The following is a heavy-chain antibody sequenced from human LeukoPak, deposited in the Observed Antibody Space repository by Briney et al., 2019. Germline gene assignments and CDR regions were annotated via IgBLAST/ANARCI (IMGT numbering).Heavy chain of an antibody. CDR2: IFYSGST. CDR1: SGSISTSNYY. V-gene: IGHV4-39*07. J-gene: IGHJ3*02. CDR3: ARGVYAWSAAFDI. D-gene: IGHD2-8*01. Sequence: SETLSLTCTVSSGSISTSNYYWGWVRQPPGKALEWIGNIFYSGSTYYSPSLKSRVTISLDTSRNQFSLKLSSVTAADTAVYYCARGVYAWSAAFDIWGQGTMVTVSS.